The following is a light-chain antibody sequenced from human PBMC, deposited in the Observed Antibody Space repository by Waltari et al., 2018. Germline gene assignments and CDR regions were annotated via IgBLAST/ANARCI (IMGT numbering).Light chain of an antibody. CDR2: RNN. CDR1: STNVGNQG. Sequence: QAGLTQPPSVSKGLRQTATLTCTGNSTNVGNQGAAWLQQHQGHPPKLLSYRNNNRPSGISERFSASRSGNTASLTITGLQPEDEADYYCSAWDSSLMGVFGGGTKLTVL. CDR3: SAWDSSLMGV. J-gene: IGLJ3*02. V-gene: IGLV10-54*04.